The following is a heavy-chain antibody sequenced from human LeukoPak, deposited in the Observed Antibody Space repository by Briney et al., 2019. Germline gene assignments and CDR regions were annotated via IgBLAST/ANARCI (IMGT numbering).Heavy chain of an antibody. CDR2: IYHSGST. CDR1: GYSISSGYY. D-gene: IGHD3-3*01. V-gene: IGHV4-38-2*01. Sequence: SETLSLTCAVSGYSISSGYYWGWIRQPPGKGLEWIGSIYHSGSTYYNPSLKSRVTISVDTSKNQFSLKLSSVTAADTAVYYCAGTFGVVIVPDYWGKGTLVTVSS. CDR3: AGTFGVVIVPDY. J-gene: IGHJ4*02.